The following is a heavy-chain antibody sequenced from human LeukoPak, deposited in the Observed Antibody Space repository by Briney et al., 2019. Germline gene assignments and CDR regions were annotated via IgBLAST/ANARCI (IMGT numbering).Heavy chain of an antibody. CDR1: GFTFSSYA. V-gene: IGHV3-23*01. CDR2: ISGSGDRT. J-gene: IGHJ4*02. D-gene: IGHD6-13*01. CDR3: ARDPAVASRATFYY. Sequence: GGSLRLSCAASGFTFSSYAVNWVRQAPGKGLEWVSSISGSGDRTYYADSVKGRFTISGDNPENILYLQMDSLRAEDTAVYYCARDPAVASRATFYYWGQGTLVTVSS.